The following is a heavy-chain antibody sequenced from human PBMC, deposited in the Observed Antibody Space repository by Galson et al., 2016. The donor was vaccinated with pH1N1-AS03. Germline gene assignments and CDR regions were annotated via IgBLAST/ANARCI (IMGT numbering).Heavy chain of an antibody. CDR2: IYTSGST. Sequence: SETLSLTCTVSGASVSSGDYYWSWIRQPPGKGLEWIAYIYTSGSTNYSPSLKSRVTMSVDTSKNHFSLKLSSVTAADTAVYYCAREKHTVTGEGMYYGMDVWGQGTTVTVSS. V-gene: IGHV4-61*03. D-gene: IGHD4-17*01. CDR1: GASVSSGDYY. J-gene: IGHJ6*02. CDR3: AREKHTVTGEGMYYGMDV.